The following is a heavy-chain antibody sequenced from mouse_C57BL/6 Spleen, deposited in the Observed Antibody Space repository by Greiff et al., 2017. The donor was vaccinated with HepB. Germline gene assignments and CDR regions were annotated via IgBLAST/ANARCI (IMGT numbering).Heavy chain of an antibody. V-gene: IGHV1-9*01. CDR1: GYTFTGYW. Sequence: QVQLKESGAELMKPGASVKLSCKATGYTFTGYWIEWVKQRPGHGLEWIGEILPGSGSTNYNEKFKGKATFTADTSSNTAYMQLSSLTTEDSAIYYCASSPYYDYDGGFAYWGQGTLVTVSA. CDR2: ILPGSGST. J-gene: IGHJ3*01. D-gene: IGHD2-4*01. CDR3: ASSPYYDYDGGFAY.